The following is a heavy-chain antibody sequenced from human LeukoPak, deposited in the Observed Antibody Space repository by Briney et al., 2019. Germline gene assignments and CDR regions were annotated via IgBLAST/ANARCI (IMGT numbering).Heavy chain of an antibody. D-gene: IGHD5-18*01. J-gene: IGHJ4*02. CDR1: GFTFSSYS. Sequence: GGSLRLSCAASGFTFSSYSMNWVRQAPGKGLEWVSSISSSSSYIYYADSVKGRFTISRDNAKNSLYLQMNSLRAEDTAVYYCARDRGYSYEFDCWGQGTLVTVSS. CDR2: ISSSSSYI. CDR3: ARDRGYSYEFDC. V-gene: IGHV3-21*01.